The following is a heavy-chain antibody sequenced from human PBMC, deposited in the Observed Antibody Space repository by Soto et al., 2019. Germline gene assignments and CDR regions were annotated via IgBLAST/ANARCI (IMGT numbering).Heavy chain of an antibody. J-gene: IGHJ6*02. CDR1: GGTFRSYA. V-gene: IGHV1-69*12. CDR3: GRHPGSRVYYYGMDV. CDR2: IIPIFGTA. Sequence: QVQLVQSGAEVKKPGSSVKVSCKASGGTFRSYAISWVRQAPGQGLEWMGGIIPIFGTANYAQKFQGRVTMTADESTSTVYMSLSSLRSEDPAVYYCGRHPGSRVYYYGMDVWGQGTTVTVSS. D-gene: IGHD2-2*01.